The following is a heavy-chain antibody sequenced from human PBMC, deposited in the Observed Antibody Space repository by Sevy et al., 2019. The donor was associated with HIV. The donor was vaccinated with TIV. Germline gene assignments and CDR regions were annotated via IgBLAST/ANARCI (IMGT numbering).Heavy chain of an antibody. CDR2: ISANGVNT. CDR1: GFTFSSYV. CDR3: AKRRRDGYFDY. V-gene: IGHV3-23*01. J-gene: IGHJ4*02. Sequence: GSLRLSCEASGFTFSSYVMNWVRQAPGKGLEWVSTISANGVNTHYADSVKGRLTISRDNSKNTLYLQMNSLRAEDTAVYYCAKRRRDGYFDYWGQGTLVTVSS.